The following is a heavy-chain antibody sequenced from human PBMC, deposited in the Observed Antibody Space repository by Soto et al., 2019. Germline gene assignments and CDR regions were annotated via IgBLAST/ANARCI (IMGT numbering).Heavy chain of an antibody. CDR2: IYYSGST. D-gene: IGHD3-16*02. CDR3: AREHDYIWGSYRPKSHWFDP. V-gene: IGHV4-31*02. CDR1: GGSISSGGYY. Sequence: SETXSLTCTVSGGSISSGGYYWSWIRQHPGKGLEWIGYIYYSGSTYYNPSLKSRVTISVDTSKNQFSLKLSSVTAADTAVYYCAREHDYIWGSYRPKSHWFDPWGQGTLVTVSS. J-gene: IGHJ5*02.